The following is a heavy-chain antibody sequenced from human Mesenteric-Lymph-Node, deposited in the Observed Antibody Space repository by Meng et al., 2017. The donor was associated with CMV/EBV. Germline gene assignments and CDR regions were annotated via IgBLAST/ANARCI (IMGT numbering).Heavy chain of an antibody. J-gene: IGHJ6*02. D-gene: IGHD3-16*01. CDR3: ARDEEGGGYYYYYGMDV. V-gene: IGHV3-23*01. CDR1: GFTFSSYA. Sequence: GGSLRLSCAASGFTFSSYAMSWVRQAPGKGLEWVSAISGSGGSTYYADSVKGRFTISRDNSKNTLYLQMNSLRAEDTAVYYCARDEEGGGYYYYYGMDVWGQGTTVTVSS. CDR2: ISGSGGST.